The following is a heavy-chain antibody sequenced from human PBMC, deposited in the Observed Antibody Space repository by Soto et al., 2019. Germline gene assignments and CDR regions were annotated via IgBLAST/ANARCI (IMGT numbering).Heavy chain of an antibody. V-gene: IGHV3-23*01. D-gene: IGHD3-3*01. CDR1: CFTIRSHA. CDR2: ISGSGGST. CDR3: AKVFFSYYDFWGVFFFPAY. Sequence: PGGSLRVPYAAACFTIRSHAISWVSQAPGKGLEWVSAISGSGGSTYYADSVKGRFTISRDNSKNTLYRQRNSLGAGDRALYYCAKVFFSYYDFWGVFFFPAYWGKGSLFPVSP. J-gene: IGHJ4*02.